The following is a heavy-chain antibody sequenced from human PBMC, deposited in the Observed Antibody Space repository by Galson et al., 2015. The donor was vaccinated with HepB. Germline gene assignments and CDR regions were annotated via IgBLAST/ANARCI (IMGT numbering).Heavy chain of an antibody. V-gene: IGHV5-10-1*01. CDR3: ARLERLGSSWTPYYYGMDV. CDR1: GYSFTSYW. CDR2: IDPSDSYT. Sequence: QSGAEVKKPGESLRISCKGSGYSFTSYWISWVRQMPGKGLEWMGRIDPSDSYTNYSPSFQGHVTISADKSISTAYLQWSSLKASDTAMYYCARLERLGSSWTPYYYGMDVWGQGTTVTVSS. J-gene: IGHJ6*02. D-gene: IGHD6-13*01.